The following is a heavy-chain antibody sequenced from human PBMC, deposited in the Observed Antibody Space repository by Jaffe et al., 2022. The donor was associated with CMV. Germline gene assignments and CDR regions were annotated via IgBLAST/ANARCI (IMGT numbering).Heavy chain of an antibody. CDR3: ATLRGITIFYYGMDV. V-gene: IGHV3-23*01. Sequence: EVQLLESGGGLVQPGGSLRLSCAASGFTFSSYAMSWVRQAPGKGLEWVSAISGSGGSTYYADSVKGRFTISRDNSKNTLYLQMNSLRAEDTAVYYCATLRGITIFYYGMDVWGQGTTVTVSS. D-gene: IGHD3-9*01. CDR1: GFTFSSYA. CDR2: ISGSGGST. J-gene: IGHJ6*02.